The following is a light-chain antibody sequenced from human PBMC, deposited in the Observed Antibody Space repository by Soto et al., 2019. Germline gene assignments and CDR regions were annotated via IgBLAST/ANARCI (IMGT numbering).Light chain of an antibody. Sequence: QSVLTQPASVSGSPGQSITISCTGSSSDVGGYNYVSWYQQHPGKAPKLMIYEVSNRPSGISNRFSGSKSGNTASLTLSGLQAEDEADYYCSSYTDTNHFVVFGGGTKLTVL. CDR2: EVS. CDR1: SSDVGGYNY. V-gene: IGLV2-14*01. J-gene: IGLJ2*01. CDR3: SSYTDTNHFVV.